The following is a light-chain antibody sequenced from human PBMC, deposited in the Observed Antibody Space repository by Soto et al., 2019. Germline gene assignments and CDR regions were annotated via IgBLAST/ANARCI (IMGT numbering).Light chain of an antibody. CDR2: GAS. Sequence: DIQMTQSPSFVSASVGDRVTITCRASQGISRWLAWYQQRPGKAPELLIYGASSLQSGVPSRFSGSGSGTDFTPTISSLQPEDFATYYCQQANSFPLTLGQGTRLEIK. CDR3: QQANSFPLT. CDR1: QGISRW. V-gene: IGKV1-12*01. J-gene: IGKJ5*01.